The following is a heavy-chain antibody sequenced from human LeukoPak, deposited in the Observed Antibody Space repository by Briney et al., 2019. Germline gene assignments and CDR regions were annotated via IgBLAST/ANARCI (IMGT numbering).Heavy chain of an antibody. Sequence: GGSLRLSCAASGFTVSSNYMSWVRQAPGKGLEWVSVIYSGGSTYYADSVKGRFTISRDNSKNTLYFQMNSLRAEDTAVYYCARFYGDYTPGSFDYWGQGTLVTVSS. J-gene: IGHJ4*02. V-gene: IGHV3-53*01. CDR3: ARFYGDYTPGSFDY. CDR1: GFTVSSNY. CDR2: IYSGGST. D-gene: IGHD4-17*01.